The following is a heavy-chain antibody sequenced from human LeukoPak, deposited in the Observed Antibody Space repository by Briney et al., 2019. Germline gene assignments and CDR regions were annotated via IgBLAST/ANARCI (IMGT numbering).Heavy chain of an antibody. D-gene: IGHD6-6*01. CDR1: GGSISSYY. Sequence: SETLSLTCTVSGGSISSYYWSWIRQPPGKGLEWIGFIYYSGSTNYNPSLKSRVTISVHTSKNQFSLKLSSVTAADTAVYYCARSVHYAFDIWGQGTMVAVSS. CDR3: ARSVHYAFDI. J-gene: IGHJ3*02. V-gene: IGHV4-59*12. CDR2: IYYSGST.